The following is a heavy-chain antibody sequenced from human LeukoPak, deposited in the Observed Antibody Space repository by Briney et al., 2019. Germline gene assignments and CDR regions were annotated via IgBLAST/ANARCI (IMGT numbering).Heavy chain of an antibody. J-gene: IGHJ3*02. Sequence: SQTLSLTCAVSGGSISSGGYSWSWIRQPPGKGLEWIGYIYHSGSTYYNPSLKSRVTMSVDTSKNQFSLKLSSVTAADTAVYYCARSDIAARHDAFDIWGQGTMVTVSS. D-gene: IGHD6-6*01. CDR3: ARSDIAARHDAFDI. CDR2: IYHSGST. CDR1: GGSISSGGYS. V-gene: IGHV4-30-2*01.